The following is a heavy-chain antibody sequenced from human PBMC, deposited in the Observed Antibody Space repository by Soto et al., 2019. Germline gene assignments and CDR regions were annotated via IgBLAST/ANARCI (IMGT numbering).Heavy chain of an antibody. CDR3: ARDSGVVNEGYFDY. Sequence: GGSLRLSCAASGFTFGSYGMHWVRQAPGKGLEWVAVIWYDGSNKYYADSVKGRFTISRDNSKNTLYLQMNSLRAEDTAVYYCARDSGVVNEGYFDYWGQGTLVTVSS. J-gene: IGHJ4*02. V-gene: IGHV3-33*01. D-gene: IGHD1-1*01. CDR1: GFTFGSYG. CDR2: IWYDGSNK.